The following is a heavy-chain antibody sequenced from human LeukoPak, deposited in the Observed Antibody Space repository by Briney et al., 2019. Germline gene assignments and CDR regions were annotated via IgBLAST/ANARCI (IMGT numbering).Heavy chain of an antibody. CDR2: INPNSGGT. CDR3: ARSSLYGSGSYHNDY. D-gene: IGHD3-10*01. Sequence: VASVKVSCKASGYTFTGYYMHWVRQAPGQGLEWMGRINPNSGGTSYAQKFQGRVTMTRDTSISTAYMELSRLRSDDTAVYYCARSSLYGSGSYHNDYWGQGTLVTVSS. CDR1: GYTFTGYY. V-gene: IGHV1-2*06. J-gene: IGHJ4*02.